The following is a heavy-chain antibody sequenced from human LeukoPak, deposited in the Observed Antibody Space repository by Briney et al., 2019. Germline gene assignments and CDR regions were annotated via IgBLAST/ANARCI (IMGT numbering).Heavy chain of an antibody. CDR2: INPNSGGT. J-gene: IGHJ5*02. CDR3: ARRRSSGWFDP. D-gene: IGHD6-25*01. CDR1: GYTFTGYY. Sequence: ASVKVSCKASGYTFTGYYMHWVRQDPGQGLEWMVWINPNSGGTNYAQKFQGRVTMTRDTSISTAYMELSRLRSDDTAVYYCARRRSSGWFDPWGQGTLVTVSS. V-gene: IGHV1-2*02.